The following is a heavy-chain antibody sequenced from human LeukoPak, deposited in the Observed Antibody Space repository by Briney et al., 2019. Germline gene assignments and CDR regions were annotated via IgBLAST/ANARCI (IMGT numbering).Heavy chain of an antibody. V-gene: IGHV4-39*01. D-gene: IGHD1-26*01. J-gene: IGHJ3*02. CDR3: ARHAEESFDAFDI. CDR2: IHYRGNT. CDR1: GGSIASSSYY. Sequence: PSETLSLTCTVSGGSIASSSYYWGWIRQPPGKGLEWIGSIHYRGNTYYNPSLKSRVTISVDTSKTQFSLRLSSVTAADTAGCYCARHAEESFDAFDIWGQGTMVTVSS.